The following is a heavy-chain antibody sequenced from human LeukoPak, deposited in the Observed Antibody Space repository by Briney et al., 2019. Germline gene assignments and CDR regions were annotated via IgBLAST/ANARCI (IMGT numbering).Heavy chain of an antibody. D-gene: IGHD3-22*01. Sequence: SETLSLTCTVSGGSISSGGYYWSWIRQHPGTGLEWIGYIYYSGSTYYNPSLKSRVTISVDTSKNQFSLKLSSVTAADTAVYYCASSPTHYDSSGYLDYWGQGTLVTVSS. CDR1: GGSISSGGYY. CDR3: ASSPTHYDSSGYLDY. J-gene: IGHJ4*02. V-gene: IGHV4-31*03. CDR2: IYYSGST.